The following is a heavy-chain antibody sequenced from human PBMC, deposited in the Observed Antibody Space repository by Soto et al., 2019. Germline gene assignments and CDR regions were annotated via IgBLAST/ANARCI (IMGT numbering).Heavy chain of an antibody. V-gene: IGHV3-7*01. Sequence: GSLRLSCAGSGFTLSRYWMSWVRQAPGKGLEWVANIKEDGSEKDYVDSVKGRFTISRDNAKNSLYLQMNSLRAEDTAVYYCARGLVYCSSTRCYKFDYWGQGTLVTVSS. D-gene: IGHD2-2*02. CDR3: ARGLVYCSSTRCYKFDY. J-gene: IGHJ4*02. CDR1: GFTLSRYW. CDR2: IKEDGSEK.